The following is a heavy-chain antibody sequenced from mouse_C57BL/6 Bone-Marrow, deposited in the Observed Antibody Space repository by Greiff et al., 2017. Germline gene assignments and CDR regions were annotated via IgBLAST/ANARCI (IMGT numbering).Heavy chain of an antibody. Sequence: QVQLQQSGAELVRPGASVKLSCKASGYTFTSYGISWVKQRPGQGLEWIGEIYPGSGNTYYNEKFKGKATLTADKSSSTAYMELRSLTSEDSAVYFCARSSGYVDFGDRGKGITLSVAS. J-gene: IGHJ2*01. CDR2: IYPGSGNT. D-gene: IGHD3-2*02. V-gene: IGHV1-81*01. CDR3: ARSSGYVDFGD. CDR1: GYTFTSYG.